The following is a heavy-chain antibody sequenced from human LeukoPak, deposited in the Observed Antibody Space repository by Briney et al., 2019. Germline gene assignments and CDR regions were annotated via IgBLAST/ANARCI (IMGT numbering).Heavy chain of an antibody. CDR3: ARVPSSGYFRGYLY. D-gene: IGHD5-12*01. Sequence: GASVKVSCKASGYTFSSYGISWVRQAPGQGLEWMGWISVYNGNTNYAQQFQGRVTMTTDTSTSTAYMELRSLRSDDTAVYYCARVPSSGYFRGYLYWGQGTLVTVSS. V-gene: IGHV1-18*01. CDR2: ISVYNGNT. CDR1: GYTFSSYG. J-gene: IGHJ4*02.